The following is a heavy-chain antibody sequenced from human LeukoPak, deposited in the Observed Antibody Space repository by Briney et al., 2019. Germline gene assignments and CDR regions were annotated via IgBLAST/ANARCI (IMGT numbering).Heavy chain of an antibody. CDR1: GGSISSSSYY. J-gene: IGHJ4*02. CDR3: ARRRYGEVRVY. CDR2: IYYSGST. Sequence: PSETLSLTCTVSGGSISSSSYYWGWIRQPPGKGLEWIGSIYYSGSTYYNPSLKSRVTISVDTSKNQFSLKLSSVTAADTAVYYCARRRYGEVRVYWGQGTLVTVSS. V-gene: IGHV4-39*01. D-gene: IGHD4-17*01.